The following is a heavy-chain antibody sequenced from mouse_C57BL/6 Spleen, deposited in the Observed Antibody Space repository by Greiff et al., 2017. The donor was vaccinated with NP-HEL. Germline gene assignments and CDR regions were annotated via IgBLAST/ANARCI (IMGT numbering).Heavy chain of an antibody. Sequence: VQLQQSGAELARPGASVKMSCKASGSTFTSYTMHWVKQRPGQGLEWIGYINPSSGYTKYNQKFKDKATLTADKSSSTAYMQLSSLTSEDSAVYYCARGITTVVARYYFDYWGQGTTLTVSS. CDR2: INPSSGYT. CDR1: GSTFTSYT. CDR3: ARGITTVVARYYFDY. D-gene: IGHD1-1*01. J-gene: IGHJ2*01. V-gene: IGHV1-4*01.